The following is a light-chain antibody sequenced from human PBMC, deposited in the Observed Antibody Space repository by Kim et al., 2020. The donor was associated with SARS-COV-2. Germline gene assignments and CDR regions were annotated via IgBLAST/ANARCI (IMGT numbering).Light chain of an antibody. Sequence: SVKLTCTLSSGHSSYAIAWHQQQPEKGPRYLMKLNSDGSHSKGDGIPDRFSGSSSGAERYLTISSLQSEDEADYYCQTWGTGIRVFCGGTKLTVL. J-gene: IGLJ3*02. CDR3: QTWGTGIRV. CDR1: SGHSSYA. V-gene: IGLV4-69*01. CDR2: LNSDGSH.